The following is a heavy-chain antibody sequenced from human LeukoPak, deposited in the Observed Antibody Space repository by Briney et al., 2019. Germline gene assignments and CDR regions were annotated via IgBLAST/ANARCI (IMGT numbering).Heavy chain of an antibody. CDR3: AREGSATARPFVSNDY. D-gene: IGHD6-6*01. V-gene: IGHV4-4*07. Sequence: PSETLSLTCTVSGGSISSYYWSWIRQPAGKRLEWIGRIHSSGSTDYNPSLKSRVTMSVDTSKNQFSLKVRSVTATDTAVYYCAREGSATARPFVSNDYWGQGTLVTVSS. J-gene: IGHJ4*02. CDR2: IHSSGST. CDR1: GGSISSYY.